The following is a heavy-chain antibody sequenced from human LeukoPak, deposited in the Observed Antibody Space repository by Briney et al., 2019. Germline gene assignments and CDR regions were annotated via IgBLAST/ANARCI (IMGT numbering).Heavy chain of an antibody. CDR1: GGSISDNY. D-gene: IGHD2-15*01. Sequence: SEALSLTCTVSGGSISDNYWSWIRQPPGKGLEWIGYAYYSGHTNYNSSLKSRVTMSSDTSKSQFSLRLSSVTAADTAVYFCARHPFATPLDYWGPGTLVTVSS. CDR2: AYYSGHT. V-gene: IGHV4-59*08. J-gene: IGHJ4*02. CDR3: ARHPFATPLDY.